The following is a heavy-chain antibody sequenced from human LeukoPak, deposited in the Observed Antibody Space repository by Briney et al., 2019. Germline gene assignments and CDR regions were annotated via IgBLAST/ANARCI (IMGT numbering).Heavy chain of an antibody. V-gene: IGHV3-48*02. Sequence: GGSLRLSCAASGFTFRTYAMNWVRQAPGKGLEWVSGISGSGGTPYYADSVKGRFSISRDNAKNSLCLQMNSLRDEDTAVYYCARGGIVGMIDYWGQGTLVTVSS. CDR1: GFTFRTYA. D-gene: IGHD2/OR15-2a*01. CDR3: ARGGIVGMIDY. J-gene: IGHJ4*02. CDR2: ISGSGGTP.